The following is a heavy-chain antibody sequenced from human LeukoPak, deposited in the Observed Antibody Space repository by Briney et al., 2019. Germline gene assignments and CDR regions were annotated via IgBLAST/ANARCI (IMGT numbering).Heavy chain of an antibody. CDR2: ISYDGSNK. V-gene: IGHV3-30-3*01. J-gene: IGHJ4*02. Sequence: GRSLRLSCAASGFTFSSYAMHWVRQAPGKGLEWVAVISYDGSNKYYADSVKGRFTISRDNSKNTLYLQMNSLRAEDTAVYYCARDPQSYYYDSSGYSFFDYWGQGTLVTVSS. CDR1: GFTFSSYA. D-gene: IGHD3-22*01. CDR3: ARDPQSYYYDSSGYSFFDY.